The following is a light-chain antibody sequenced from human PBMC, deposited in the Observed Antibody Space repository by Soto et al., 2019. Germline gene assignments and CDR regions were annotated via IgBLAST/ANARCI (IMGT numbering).Light chain of an antibody. J-gene: IGKJ2*01. CDR3: QQYYYWYT. Sequence: EIVMTQSPATLSVSPGERATLSCRASQSVSSKLAWYQQKPGQAPRVLIYDASTRATGIPARFSGSGSGTEFTLTISSLQSEDFAVYYCQQYYYWYTFGQGTKLEIK. V-gene: IGKV3-15*01. CDR2: DAS. CDR1: QSVSSK.